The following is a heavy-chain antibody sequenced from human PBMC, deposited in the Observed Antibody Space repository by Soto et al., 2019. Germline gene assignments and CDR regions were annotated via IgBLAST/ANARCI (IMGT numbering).Heavy chain of an antibody. V-gene: IGHV4-30-4*01. J-gene: IGHJ2*01. D-gene: IGHD3-16*02. CDR3: ARIVESGYTIDFDL. CDR2: IYYSGST. Sequence: QVQLQESGPRLVKPSQTLSLTCTVPGGSISSGDYYWSWIRQPPGKGLEWIGYIYYSGSTNYNPSLSSRVTISVDTSKNQFSLNLSSVTAADTAVYYCARIVESGYTIDFDLWGRGTLVTVSS. CDR1: GGSISSGDYY.